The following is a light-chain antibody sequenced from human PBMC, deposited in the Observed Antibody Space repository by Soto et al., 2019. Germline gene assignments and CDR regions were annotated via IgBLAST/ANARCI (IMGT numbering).Light chain of an antibody. J-gene: IGKJ5*01. V-gene: IGKV3-15*01. Sequence: EIVMTQSPPTLFVSLEERATLSCRASQSVSSNLAWYQQKPGQAPRLLIYDASTRATGIPARFSGSGSGTEFTLTISGLQSEDFALYYCQQYNNWPPITFGQGTRLEI. CDR2: DAS. CDR3: QQYNNWPPIT. CDR1: QSVSSN.